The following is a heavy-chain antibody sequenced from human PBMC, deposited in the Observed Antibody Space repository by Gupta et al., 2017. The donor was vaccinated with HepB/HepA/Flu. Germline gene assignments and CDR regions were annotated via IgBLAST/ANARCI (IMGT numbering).Heavy chain of an antibody. V-gene: IGHV1-2*02. D-gene: IGHD3-16*01. CDR2: INPNTGGT. Sequence: QVQLVQSGAEVKKPGASVKVSCKASGYTFTVYYVHWVRQAPGQGLEWVGWINPNTGGTHYAQNFQGRVTMTRDTSISIVYMELSRLRSDDTAVFYCARVGGDPCFDYWGQGTLVTVSS. CDR1: GYTFTVYY. CDR3: ARVGGDPCFDY. J-gene: IGHJ4*02.